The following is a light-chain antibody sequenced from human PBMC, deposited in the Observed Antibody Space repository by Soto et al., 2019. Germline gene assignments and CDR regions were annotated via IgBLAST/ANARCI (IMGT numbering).Light chain of an antibody. CDR1: SSNIRRNT. J-gene: IGLJ3*02. CDR3: AAWDDSLSGKV. V-gene: IGLV1-44*01. Sequence: QSVLTQPPSASGTPGQRVTISCSGSSSNIRRNTVNWYQQLPGTAPKLLIHTNNQRPSGVPDRFSASKSGTSASLAISGLQSEDEVDYYCAAWDDSLSGKVFGGGTQLTVL. CDR2: TNN.